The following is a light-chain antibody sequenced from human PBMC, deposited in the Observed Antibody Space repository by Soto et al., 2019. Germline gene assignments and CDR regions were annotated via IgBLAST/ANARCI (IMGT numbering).Light chain of an antibody. V-gene: IGKV3-20*01. CDR1: QSVSASY. Sequence: EIVLTQSPGTLSLSPGERATLSCRASQSVSASYLAWYQQKPGQAPRLLIYGASSRATGIPDRFSGSGSGTDFNLNISRLEPEDFALYYCHQYGSSSWTFGQGTKVEIK. CDR3: HQYGSSSWT. CDR2: GAS. J-gene: IGKJ1*01.